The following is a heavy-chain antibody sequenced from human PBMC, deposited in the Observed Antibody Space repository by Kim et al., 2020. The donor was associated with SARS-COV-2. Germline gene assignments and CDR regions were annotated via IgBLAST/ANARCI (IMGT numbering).Heavy chain of an antibody. CDR3: AREPSPYGSGSYGVATHIHYGMDV. Sequence: ASVKVSCKASGYTFTSYYMHWVRQAPGQGLEWMGIINPSGGSTSYAQKFQGRVTMTRDTSTSTVYMELSSLRSEDTAVYYCAREPSPYGSGSYGVATHIHYGMDVWGQGTTVTVSS. CDR1: GYTFTSYY. J-gene: IGHJ6*02. CDR2: INPSGGST. V-gene: IGHV1-46*01. D-gene: IGHD3-10*01.